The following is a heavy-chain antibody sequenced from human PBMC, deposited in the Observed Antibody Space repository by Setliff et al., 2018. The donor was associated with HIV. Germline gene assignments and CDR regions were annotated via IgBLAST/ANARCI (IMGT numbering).Heavy chain of an antibody. CDR2: IKNGGST. J-gene: IGHJ4*02. CDR3: AADVPEAGSGELDY. Sequence: GGSLRLSCAASGFIFSNAWMTWVRQAPGKRLEWVARIKNGGSTDYPAPVKDRFTISRDDSRSTLYLQMNSLKTEDTAVYYCAADVPEAGSGELDYWGQGTLVTVSS. V-gene: IGHV3-15*01. CDR1: GFIFSNAW. D-gene: IGHD3-10*01.